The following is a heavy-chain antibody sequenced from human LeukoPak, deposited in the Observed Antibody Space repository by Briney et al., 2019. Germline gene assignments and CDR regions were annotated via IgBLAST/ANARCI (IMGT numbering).Heavy chain of an antibody. CDR3: ARAPGIVVVTYGQFDI. CDR2: INHSGST. J-gene: IGHJ3*02. D-gene: IGHD3-22*01. V-gene: IGHV4-34*01. Sequence: PSETLSLTCAVYGGSFSGDYWSWSRQPPGKGLEWIGEINHSGSTNYNPSLKSRVTISVDKSKNRFSLKLSSVTAADTAVYYCARAPGIVVVTYGQFDIWGQGTMTTVSS. CDR1: GGSFSGDY.